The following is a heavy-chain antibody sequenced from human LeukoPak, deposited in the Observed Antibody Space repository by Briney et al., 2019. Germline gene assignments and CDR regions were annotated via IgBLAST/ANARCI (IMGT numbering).Heavy chain of an antibody. CDR1: GFTFSSYE. J-gene: IGHJ4*02. V-gene: IGHV3-23*01. D-gene: IGHD2-15*01. Sequence: PGGSLRLSCAASGFTFSSYEMNWVRQGPGKGLEWVSAISVSGNTYHADSVKGRFTISRDGSKNTLYLQMNSLRAGDAAVYYCAKAPVTTCSGAYCYPFDYWSQGTLVTVSS. CDR3: AKAPVTTCSGAYCYPFDY. CDR2: ISVSGNT.